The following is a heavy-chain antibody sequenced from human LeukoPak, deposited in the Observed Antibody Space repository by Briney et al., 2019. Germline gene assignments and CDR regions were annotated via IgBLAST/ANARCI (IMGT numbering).Heavy chain of an antibody. Sequence: ASVKVSCKASGYTFTSYGIGWVRQAPGQGLEWMGWTSAYNGNTNYAQILQGRVTMTTDTSTSTAYMELRSLRTDDTAVYYCARDSYGGTTGYWGQGTLVTVSS. CDR1: GYTFTSYG. J-gene: IGHJ4*02. CDR3: ARDSYGGTTGY. D-gene: IGHD4-23*01. CDR2: TSAYNGNT. V-gene: IGHV1-18*01.